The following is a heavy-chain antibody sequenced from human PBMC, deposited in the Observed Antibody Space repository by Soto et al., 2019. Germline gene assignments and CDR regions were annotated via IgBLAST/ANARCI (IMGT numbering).Heavy chain of an antibody. Sequence: GGSLRLSCAASGFTFSSNGMHWVRQAPGKGLEWVAVIWYDGSDKYYADSVKGRFTIYRDNSKHTLYLQMNSLRAEDTAVYYCARDQGDRWGQGTLVTVSS. D-gene: IGHD2-21*02. CDR1: GFTFSSNG. CDR3: ARDQGDR. J-gene: IGHJ1*01. CDR2: IWYDGSDK. V-gene: IGHV3-33*01.